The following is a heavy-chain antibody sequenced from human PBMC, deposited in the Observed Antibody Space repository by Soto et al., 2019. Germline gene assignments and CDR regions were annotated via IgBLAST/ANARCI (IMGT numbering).Heavy chain of an antibody. D-gene: IGHD3-3*01. CDR3: ARGTIPGVLALYGMDV. Sequence: QVQLVQSGAEVKKPGSSVKVSCKASGGTFSSYAITWVRQAPGQGLEWMGGIIPTFGTANYAQKFQGRVTINADESTSKAYMELSTLRSEDTAVYYCARGTIPGVLALYGMDVWGQGTTVTVSS. CDR1: GGTFSSYA. CDR2: IIPTFGTA. V-gene: IGHV1-69*01. J-gene: IGHJ6*02.